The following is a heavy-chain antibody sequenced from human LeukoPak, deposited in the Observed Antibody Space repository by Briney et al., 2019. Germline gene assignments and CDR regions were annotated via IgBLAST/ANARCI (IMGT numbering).Heavy chain of an antibody. J-gene: IGHJ4*02. Sequence: SQTLSLTCTVSGGSISSGSYYWSWIRQPAGKGLEWIGRIYTSGSTNYNPSLKSRVTISVDTSKNQFSLKLSSVTAADTAVYYCARERVPAADRPSDYWGQGTLVTVSS. CDR3: ARERVPAADRPSDY. D-gene: IGHD2-2*01. V-gene: IGHV4-61*02. CDR1: GGSISSGSYY. CDR2: IYTSGST.